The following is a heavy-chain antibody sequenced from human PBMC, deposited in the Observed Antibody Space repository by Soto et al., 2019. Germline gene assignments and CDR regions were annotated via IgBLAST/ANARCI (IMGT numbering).Heavy chain of an antibody. Sequence: QVQLVESGGGVVQPGRSLRLSCAASGFTFSSYGMHWVRQAPGKGLEWVAVIWYDGSNKYYADSVKGRFTISRVNSKNTRYLQMNSLRAEDTAVYYCARDANYDFWSGYPPAHYFDYWGQGTLVVVCS. J-gene: IGHJ4*02. D-gene: IGHD3-3*01. CDR2: IWYDGSNK. CDR3: ARDANYDFWSGYPPAHYFDY. V-gene: IGHV3-33*01. CDR1: GFTFSSYG.